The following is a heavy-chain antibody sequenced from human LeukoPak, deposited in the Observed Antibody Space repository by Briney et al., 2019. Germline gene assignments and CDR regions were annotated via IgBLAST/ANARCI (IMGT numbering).Heavy chain of an antibody. Sequence: GGSLRLSCATSGFIVSIYGMYWVRHAPGNGLEWVAVIWHDGSAEFYADSVKGRFSISRDDSKNTVYLQMNSLGAEDTALYYCAKDNRGGWSGYFDYWGQGVLVTVSS. D-gene: IGHD6-19*01. CDR2: IWHDGSAE. J-gene: IGHJ4*02. CDR1: GFIVSIYG. V-gene: IGHV3-33*06. CDR3: AKDNRGGWSGYFDY.